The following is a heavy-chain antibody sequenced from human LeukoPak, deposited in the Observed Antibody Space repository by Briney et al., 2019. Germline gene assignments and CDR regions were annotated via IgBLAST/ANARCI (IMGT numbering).Heavy chain of an antibody. CDR1: GFTFSNYW. D-gene: IGHD3-10*01. CDR2: IYDGDST. V-gene: IGHV3-53*01. CDR3: ARVHSSGSSYYMDV. J-gene: IGHJ6*03. Sequence: PGGSLRLSCAASGFTFSNYWMTWVRQAPGKGLEWVSVIYDGDSTYYADSVKGRFTISRDNSKNTLFPQMNSLRAEDTAVYYCARVHSSGSSYYMDVWGKGTTVTVSS.